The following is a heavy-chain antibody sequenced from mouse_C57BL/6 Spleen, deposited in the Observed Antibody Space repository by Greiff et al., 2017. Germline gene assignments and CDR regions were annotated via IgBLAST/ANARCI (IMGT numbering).Heavy chain of an antibody. V-gene: IGHV1-22*01. CDR1: GYTFTDYN. J-gene: IGHJ3*01. D-gene: IGHD2-3*01. CDR3: AREGYLAWFAY. CDR2: INPNNGGT. Sequence: VQLKQSGPELVKPGASVKMSCKASGYTFTDYNMHWVKQSHGKSLEWIGYINPNNGGTSYNQKFKGKATLTVNKSSSTAYMELRRLTSEDSAVYYCAREGYLAWFAYWGQGTLVTVSA.